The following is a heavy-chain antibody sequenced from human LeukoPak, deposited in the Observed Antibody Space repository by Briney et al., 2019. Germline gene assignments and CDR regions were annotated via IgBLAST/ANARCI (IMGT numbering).Heavy chain of an antibody. J-gene: IGHJ4*02. Sequence: GGSLRLSCAASGFTFSSYSMNWVRQAPGKGLEWVSSISSSSSYTYYADSVKGRFTISRDNSKNTLYLQMNSLRAEDTAVYYCARDPTPTEEEDLEWLLWYFDYWGQGTLVTVSS. D-gene: IGHD3-3*01. V-gene: IGHV3-21*04. CDR1: GFTFSSYS. CDR2: ISSSSSYT. CDR3: ARDPTPTEEEDLEWLLWYFDY.